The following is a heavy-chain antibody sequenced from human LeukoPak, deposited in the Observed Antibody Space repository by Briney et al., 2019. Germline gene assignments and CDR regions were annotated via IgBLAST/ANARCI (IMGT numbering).Heavy chain of an antibody. J-gene: IGHJ4*02. V-gene: IGHV3-21*01. D-gene: IGHD5-12*01. CDR3: ARGRRYSGYEFDY. CDR1: GFTFSSYS. CDR2: ISSSSSYI. Sequence: GGSLRLSCAASGFTFSSYSMNLVRQAPGKGLEWVSSISSSSSYIYYADSVKGRFTISRDNAKNSLYLQMNSLRAEDTAVYYCARGRRYSGYEFDYWGQGTLVTVSS.